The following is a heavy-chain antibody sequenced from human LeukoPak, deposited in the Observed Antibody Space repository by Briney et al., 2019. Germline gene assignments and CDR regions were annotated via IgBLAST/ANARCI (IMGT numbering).Heavy chain of an antibody. CDR3: AKEQNYDFWSGYYKGPYYYYGMDV. J-gene: IGHJ6*02. D-gene: IGHD3-3*01. Sequence: GGSLRLSCAASGFTFDDYAMHWVRQAPGKGLEWVSLISGDGGSTYYADSVKGRFTISRDNSKNSLYLQMNSLRTEDTALYYRAKEQNYDFWSGYYKGPYYYYGMDVWGQGTTVTVSS. V-gene: IGHV3-43*02. CDR1: GFTFDDYA. CDR2: ISGDGGST.